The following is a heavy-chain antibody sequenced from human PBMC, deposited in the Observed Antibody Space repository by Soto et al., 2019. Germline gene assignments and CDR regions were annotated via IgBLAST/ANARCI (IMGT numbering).Heavy chain of an antibody. D-gene: IGHD3-3*01. CDR1: GGSFSDYS. Sequence: SETLSLTCAVYGGSFSDYSWTWIRQPPGKGLEWIGEINHSGGTNYNPSLKSRVTMSVDTSRNQFSLKLSSVTAADTAVYYCARSTSTIFGVITLFFDYWGQGTLVTVSS. CDR2: INHSGGT. V-gene: IGHV4-34*01. CDR3: ARSTSTIFGVITLFFDY. J-gene: IGHJ4*02.